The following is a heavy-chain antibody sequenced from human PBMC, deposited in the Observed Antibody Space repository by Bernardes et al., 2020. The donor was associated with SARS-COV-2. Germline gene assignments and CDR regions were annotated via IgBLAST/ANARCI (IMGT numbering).Heavy chain of an antibody. Sequence: GPTLVKPTQTLTLTCTFSGFSLSTSGVGVGWIRQPPGKALEWLALIYWDDDKRYSPSLKSRLTITKDTSKNQVVLTMTNMDPVDTATYYCAHRRSDYGSGSYFFDYWGQGTLVTVSS. CDR3: AHRRSDYGSGSYFFDY. V-gene: IGHV2-5*02. J-gene: IGHJ4*02. D-gene: IGHD3-10*01. CDR2: IYWDDDK. CDR1: GFSLSTSGVG.